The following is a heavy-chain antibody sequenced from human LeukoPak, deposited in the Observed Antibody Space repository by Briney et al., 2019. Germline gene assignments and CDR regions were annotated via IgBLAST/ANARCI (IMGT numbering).Heavy chain of an antibody. CDR2: ISAYNGNT. CDR3: ARGSDYYDSSGYYYEAYGLFDY. Sequence: ASVKVSCKASGYTFTSYGISWVRQAPGQGLEWMGWISAYNGNTNYAQKLQGRVTMTTDTSTSTAYMELRSLRSDDTAVYYCARGSDYYDSSGYYYEAYGLFDYWGQGTPVTVSS. V-gene: IGHV1-18*01. D-gene: IGHD3-22*01. J-gene: IGHJ4*02. CDR1: GYTFTSYG.